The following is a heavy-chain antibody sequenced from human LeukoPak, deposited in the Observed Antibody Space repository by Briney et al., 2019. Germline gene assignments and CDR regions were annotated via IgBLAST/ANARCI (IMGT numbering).Heavy chain of an antibody. CDR1: GFTFSNAW. Sequence: GGSLRLSCAASGFTFSNAWMSWVRQAPGKGLEWVGRIKSKTDGGTTDYAAPVKGRFTISRDDSKNTSYLQMNSLKTEDTAVYYCTNYYDGSAYQDYWGQGTLVTVSS. V-gene: IGHV3-15*01. J-gene: IGHJ4*02. CDR2: IKSKTDGGTT. CDR3: TNYYDGSAYQDY. D-gene: IGHD3-22*01.